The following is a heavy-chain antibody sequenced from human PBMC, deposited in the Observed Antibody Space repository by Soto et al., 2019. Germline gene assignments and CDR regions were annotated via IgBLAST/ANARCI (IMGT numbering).Heavy chain of an antibody. CDR1: GGSISSYY. J-gene: IGHJ1*01. CDR3: AREGGYCSGGRCSPPGIQH. V-gene: IGHV4-59*01. CDR2: IYYSGST. D-gene: IGHD2-15*01. Sequence: QVQLQESGPGLVKPSETLSLTCTVSGGSISSYYWSWIRQPPGKGLEWIGYIYYSGSTNYNPSLKSRVTISVDTSKNQFSLKLSSVTAADTAVYYCAREGGYCSGGRCSPPGIQHWGQGTLVTVSS.